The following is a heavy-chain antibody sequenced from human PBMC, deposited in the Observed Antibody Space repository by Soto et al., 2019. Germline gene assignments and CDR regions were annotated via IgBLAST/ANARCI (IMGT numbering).Heavy chain of an antibody. J-gene: IGHJ6*02. D-gene: IGHD4-17*01. CDR2: ISNDGNNK. CDR3: AKGTTGVTREQYYYYFGMSV. CDR1: GFSFSQYG. Sequence: QVQLVESGGGVVQPGRSLRLSCAASGFSFSQYGMHWVRQAPGKGLEWVTVISNDGNNKYYRDSVKGRFTVSRDNSKNTLYLQMNKLRAEDTAVYFCAKGTTGVTREQYYYYFGMSVWGQGTTVIVSS. V-gene: IGHV3-30*18.